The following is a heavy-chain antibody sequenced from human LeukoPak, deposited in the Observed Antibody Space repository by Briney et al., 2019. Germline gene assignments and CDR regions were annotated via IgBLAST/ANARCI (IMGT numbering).Heavy chain of an antibody. CDR1: GGSISSHY. D-gene: IGHD3-10*01. J-gene: IGHJ3*02. CDR3: ARRITMVRGVVITHAFDI. V-gene: IGHV4-59*11. CDR2: IYYSGGT. Sequence: SETLSLTCTVSGGSISSHYWSWIRQLPGKGLEWIGYIYYSGGTNYNPSLKSRVTISVDTSKNQFSLKLSSVTAADTAVYYCARRITMVRGVVITHAFDIWGQGTMVTVSS.